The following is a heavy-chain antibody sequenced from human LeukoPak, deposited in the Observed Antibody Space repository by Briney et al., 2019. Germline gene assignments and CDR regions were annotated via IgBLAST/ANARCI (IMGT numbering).Heavy chain of an antibody. J-gene: IGHJ4*02. CDR3: AREEGYSYGLDY. CDR1: GGSISSGGYY. CDR2: IYYSGST. Sequence: SETLSLTWTVSGGSISSGGYYWSWIRQHPRKGLEWIGYIYYSGSTYYNPSLKSRVTISVDTSKNQFSLKLSSVTAADTAVYYCAREEGYSYGLDYWGQGTLVTVSS. D-gene: IGHD5-18*01. V-gene: IGHV4-31*02.